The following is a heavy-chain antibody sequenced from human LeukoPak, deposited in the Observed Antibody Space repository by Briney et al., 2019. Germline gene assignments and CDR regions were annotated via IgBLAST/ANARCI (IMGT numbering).Heavy chain of an antibody. CDR2: LIPIFSTA. CDR3: AIGYCSSTSCYYYMDV. Sequence: GGSLRLSCAASGFTFSSYGMHWVRQAPGQGLEWMGGLIPIFSTANYAQKFQGRVTITADKITSISYMELSSLRSEDTAVYYCAIGYCSSTSCYYYMDVWGKGTTVTVSS. J-gene: IGHJ6*03. V-gene: IGHV1-69*06. CDR1: GFTFSSYG. D-gene: IGHD2-2*01.